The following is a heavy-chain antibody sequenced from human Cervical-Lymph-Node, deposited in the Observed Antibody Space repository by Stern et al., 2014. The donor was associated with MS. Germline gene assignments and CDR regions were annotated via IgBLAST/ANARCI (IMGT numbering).Heavy chain of an antibody. Sequence: QMQLVQSGSELKKPGASVKVSCKASGYTFTSYAINWVRQAPGQGLEWMGWINPRSGNPTYAQGFTGRFVFSVDTSVSTAYLQIASLRTDDTAVYYCARDLAVAVNAWGQGTLVTVSS. J-gene: IGHJ4*02. D-gene: IGHD6-19*01. V-gene: IGHV7-4-1*01. CDR2: INPRSGNP. CDR3: ARDLAVAVNA. CDR1: GYTFTSYA.